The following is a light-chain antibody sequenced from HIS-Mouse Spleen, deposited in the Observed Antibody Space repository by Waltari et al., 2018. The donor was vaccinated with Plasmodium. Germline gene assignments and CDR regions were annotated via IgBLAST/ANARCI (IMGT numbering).Light chain of an antibody. J-gene: IGKJ3*01. CDR3: QQYNNWSFT. CDR1: QSVSSN. V-gene: IGKV3-15*01. CDR2: GAS. Sequence: EIVMTQSPATLSVSPGERATPSCRASQSVSSNLAWYQQKPGQAPRLLIYGASTRATGIPARFSGSGSGTEFTLTISSLQYEDFAVYYCQQYNNWSFTFGPGTKVDIK.